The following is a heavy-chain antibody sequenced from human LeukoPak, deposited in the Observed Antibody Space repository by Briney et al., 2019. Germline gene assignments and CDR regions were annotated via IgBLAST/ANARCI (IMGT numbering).Heavy chain of an antibody. CDR2: VYHSGIT. CDR3: ARSVGY. Sequence: SETLSLTCAVSGYSISSGYYWGWIRQPPGKGLEWIGSVYHSGITYYNPSLKSRVTISVDTSKNQFSLKLSSVTAADTAVYCCARSVGYWGQGTLVTVSS. CDR1: GYSISSGYY. J-gene: IGHJ4*01. V-gene: IGHV4-38-2*01.